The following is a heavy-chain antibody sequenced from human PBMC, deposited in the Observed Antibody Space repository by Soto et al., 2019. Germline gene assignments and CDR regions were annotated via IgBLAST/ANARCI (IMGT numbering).Heavy chain of an antibody. CDR3: ARDPGSSWERWCDP. J-gene: IGHJ5*02. V-gene: IGHV4-59*01. Sequence: QVQLQESGPGLVKPSETLSLTCTVSGGSISSYYWSWIRQPPGKGLEWIGYIYYSGSTNYNPSLKSRVTILVDTPKNQCSLKLGSVTAADTDVYYCARDPGSSWERWCDPWGQGTLVTVSS. D-gene: IGHD6-13*01. CDR2: IYYSGST. CDR1: GGSISSYY.